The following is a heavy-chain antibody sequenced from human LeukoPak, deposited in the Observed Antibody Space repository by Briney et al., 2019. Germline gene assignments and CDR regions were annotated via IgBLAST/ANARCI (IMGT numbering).Heavy chain of an antibody. CDR3: ARARYSGSSSYYFDY. J-gene: IGHJ4*02. D-gene: IGHD1-26*01. CDR1: GFTFSSYA. CDR2: ISSSSSYI. Sequence: PGGSLRLSCAASGFTFSSYAMSWVRQAPGKGLEWVSSISSSSSYIYYADSVKGRFTISRDNAKNSLYLQMNSLRAEDTAVYYCARARYSGSSSYYFDYWGQGTLVTVSS. V-gene: IGHV3-21*01.